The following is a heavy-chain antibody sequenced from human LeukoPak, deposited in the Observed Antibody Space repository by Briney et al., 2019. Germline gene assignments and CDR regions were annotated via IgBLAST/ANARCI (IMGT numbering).Heavy chain of an antibody. CDR3: ARELWCSTSCYITVIPALDY. CDR1: GFTFSSYW. J-gene: IGHJ4*02. Sequence: PGGSLRLSCAASGFTFSSYWMSWVRQAPGKGLEWVANIKQDGSEKYYVDSVKGRFTISRDNAKNSLYLQMNSLRAEDTAVYYCARELWCSTSCYITVIPALDYWGQGTLVTVSS. D-gene: IGHD2-2*02. CDR2: IKQDGSEK. V-gene: IGHV3-7*01.